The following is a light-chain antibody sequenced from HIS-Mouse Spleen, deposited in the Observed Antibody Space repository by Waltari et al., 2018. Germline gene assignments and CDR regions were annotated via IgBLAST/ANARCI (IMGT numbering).Light chain of an antibody. J-gene: IGKJ3*01. V-gene: IGKV4-1*01. CDR1: QSVLYSSNNNNY. CDR3: QQYYSTPFT. CDR2: WAS. Sequence: DIVMTQSPVSLAVSLGERATIHCKSSQSVLYSSNNNNYLAWYQQKPGKPPKLLIYWASTRESGVPDRFSGSGSGTDFTLTISSLQAEDVAVYYCQQYYSTPFTFGPGTKVDIK.